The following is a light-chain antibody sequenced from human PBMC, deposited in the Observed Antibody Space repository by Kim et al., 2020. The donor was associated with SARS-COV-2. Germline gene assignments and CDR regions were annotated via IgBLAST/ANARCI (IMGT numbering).Light chain of an antibody. CDR3: ATWDSSLSAL. J-gene: IGLJ3*02. V-gene: IGLV1-51*01. CDR1: SSNLGNNY. Sequence: QSVLTQPPSVFAAPGQNVTISCSGTSSNLGNNYVSWYQQVPGAAPKLLIKDNNKRPSGIPDRFSGSKSGASATLGISGLQTWDETVYYCATWDSSLSALFGGGTLLTIL. CDR2: DNN.